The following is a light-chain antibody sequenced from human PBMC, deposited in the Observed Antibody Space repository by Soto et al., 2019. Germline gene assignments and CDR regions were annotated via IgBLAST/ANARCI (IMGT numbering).Light chain of an antibody. CDR2: DAS. J-gene: IGKJ5*01. V-gene: IGKV3-11*01. CDR1: QSVSSH. Sequence: EIVMTQSPATLSVSPGERATLSCRASQSVSSHFAWYQQKSGQAPRILIYDASKRATGIPARFSGIGSGTDFTLTISSIPPEDFAVYYCQQRSNRPTFGQGTRLEIK. CDR3: QQRSNRPT.